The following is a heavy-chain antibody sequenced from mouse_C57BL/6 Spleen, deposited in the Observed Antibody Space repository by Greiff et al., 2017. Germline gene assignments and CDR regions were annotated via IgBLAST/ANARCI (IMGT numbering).Heavy chain of an antibody. CDR2: IDPEDGET. CDR3: ARSAFLYAMDY. Sequence: EVQLKESGAELVKPGASVKLSCTASGFNIKDYYMHWVKQRTEQGLEWIGRIDPEDGETKYAPKFPGKATITADTSSNTAYLQLSSLTSEDTAVYYCARSAFLYAMDYWGQGTSVTVSS. V-gene: IGHV14-2*01. J-gene: IGHJ4*01. CDR1: GFNIKDYY.